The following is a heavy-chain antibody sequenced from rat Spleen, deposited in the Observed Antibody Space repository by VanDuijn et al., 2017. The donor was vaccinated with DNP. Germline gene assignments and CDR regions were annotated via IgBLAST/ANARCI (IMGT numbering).Heavy chain of an antibody. Sequence: EVQLMESGGGLVQPGRSLKLSCAASGFTFSNYNMAWVRQAPKKGLEWVATISYDGSSTYYRDSVKGRFTISRDNAKSTLYLQMDSLRSEDTATYYCARQDGWFAYWGQGTLVTVSS. CDR1: GFTFSNYN. CDR3: ARQDGWFAY. CDR2: ISYDGSST. V-gene: IGHV5-7*01. D-gene: IGHD4-1*01. J-gene: IGHJ3*01.